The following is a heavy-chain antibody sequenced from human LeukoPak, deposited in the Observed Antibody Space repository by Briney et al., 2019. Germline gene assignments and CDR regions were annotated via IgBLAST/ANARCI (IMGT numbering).Heavy chain of an antibody. V-gene: IGHV4-31*03. Sequence: SETLSLTCTVSGGSISSGDYYWSWIRQHPGKGLEWIGYIYYSGSTYYNPSLKSRVTISVDTSKNQFSLKLSSVTAADTAVYYCAKAGYYDSSGHTWGQGTLVTVSS. CDR2: IYYSGST. CDR3: AKAGYYDSSGHT. CDR1: GGSISSGDYY. J-gene: IGHJ4*02. D-gene: IGHD3-22*01.